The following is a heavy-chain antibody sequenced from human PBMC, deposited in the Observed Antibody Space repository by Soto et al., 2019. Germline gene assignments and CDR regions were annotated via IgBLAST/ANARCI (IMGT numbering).Heavy chain of an antibody. D-gene: IGHD5-18*01. CDR3: ARESGYSYGNFDY. CDR2: IIPIFGTA. V-gene: IGHV1-69*01. Sequence: GAAVKVSCKAPGGTYSSYAISWVRQAPGQGLEWMGGIIPIFGTANYAQKFQGRVTITADESTSTAYMELSSLRSEDTAVYYCARESGYSYGNFDYWGQGTLVTVSS. J-gene: IGHJ4*02. CDR1: GGTYSSYA.